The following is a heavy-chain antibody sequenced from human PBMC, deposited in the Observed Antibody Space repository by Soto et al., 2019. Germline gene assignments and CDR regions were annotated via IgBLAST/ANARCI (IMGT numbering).Heavy chain of an antibody. Sequence: PGGSLRLSCAASGFTFSSYAMSWVRQAPGKGLEWVSAISGSGGSTYYADSVTGRCTISRDNSKKKPYLQMNSPRAEDTAVYYCAKDYRSSSNDYYYGTDVWGKGTKVTVS. D-gene: IGHD6-6*01. J-gene: IGHJ6*04. V-gene: IGHV3-23*01. CDR1: GFTFSSYA. CDR2: ISGSGGST. CDR3: AKDYRSSSNDYYYGTDV.